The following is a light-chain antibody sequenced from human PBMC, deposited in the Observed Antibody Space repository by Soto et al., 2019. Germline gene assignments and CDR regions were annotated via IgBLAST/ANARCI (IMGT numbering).Light chain of an antibody. CDR2: AAS. CDR3: LQDYNYPRT. J-gene: IGKJ1*01. CDR1: QGIRTE. Sequence: AIEMTQSPSSLSASVGDRVTITCRASQGIRTELGWYQQKPGEAPKLLIYAASTLQGGVPSRFSGSGSGTDFTLTISSLQPEDFATYYCLQDYNYPRTFGQGTKVDIK. V-gene: IGKV1-6*01.